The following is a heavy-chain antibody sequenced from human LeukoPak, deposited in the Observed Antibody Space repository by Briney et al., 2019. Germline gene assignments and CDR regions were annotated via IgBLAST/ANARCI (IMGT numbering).Heavy chain of an antibody. D-gene: IGHD2-2*01. CDR3: AVGDLVPAAIWDFDY. V-gene: IGHV1-8*03. CDR1: GYTFTSYD. CDR2: MNPNSGNT. J-gene: IGHJ4*02. Sequence: ASVKVSCKASGYTFTSYDINWVRQATGQGLEWMGWMNPNSGNTAYAQKFQGRVTITADESTSTAYMELSSLRSEDTAVYYCAVGDLVPAAIWDFDYWGQGTLVTVSS.